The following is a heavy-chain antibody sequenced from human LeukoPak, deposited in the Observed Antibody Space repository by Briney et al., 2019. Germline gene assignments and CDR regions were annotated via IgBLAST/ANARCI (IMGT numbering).Heavy chain of an antibody. CDR2: INHSGST. CDR1: GGSFSGYY. CDR3: ARQRVQELLRANWFDP. V-gene: IGHV4-34*01. J-gene: IGHJ5*02. D-gene: IGHD2-15*01. Sequence: SETLSLTCAVYGGSFSGYYWSWIRQPPGKGLEWIGEINHSGSTNYNPSLKSRVTISVDTSKNQFSLKLSSVTAADTAVYYCARQRVQELLRANWFDPWGQGTLVTVSS.